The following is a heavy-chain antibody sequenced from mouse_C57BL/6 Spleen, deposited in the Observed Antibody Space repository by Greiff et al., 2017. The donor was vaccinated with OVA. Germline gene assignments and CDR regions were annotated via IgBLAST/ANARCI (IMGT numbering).Heavy chain of an antibody. Sequence: DVKLQESGPGLVKPSQSLSLTCSLTGYSITSGYYWNWIRQFPGNKLEWMGYISYDGSNNYNPSLKNRISITRDTSKNQFFLKLNSVTTEDTATYYCARDQDYGSSYFDYWGQGTTLTVSS. V-gene: IGHV3-6*01. D-gene: IGHD1-1*01. J-gene: IGHJ2*01. CDR3: ARDQDYGSSYFDY. CDR2: ISYDGSN. CDR1: GYSITSGYY.